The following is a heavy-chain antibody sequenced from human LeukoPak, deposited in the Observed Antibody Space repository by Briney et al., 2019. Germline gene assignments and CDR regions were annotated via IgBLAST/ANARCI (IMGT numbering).Heavy chain of an antibody. Sequence: GGSLRLSCAASGFTVSSNYMSWVRQAPGKGLEWVSVIYSGGSTYYADSVKGRFTISRDNSKNTLYLQMNSLRAEDTAVYYCAKGRDILTGYLTYYFDYWGQGTLVIVSS. J-gene: IGHJ4*02. CDR1: GFTVSSNY. CDR2: IYSGGST. D-gene: IGHD3-9*01. V-gene: IGHV3-53*01. CDR3: AKGRDILTGYLTYYFDY.